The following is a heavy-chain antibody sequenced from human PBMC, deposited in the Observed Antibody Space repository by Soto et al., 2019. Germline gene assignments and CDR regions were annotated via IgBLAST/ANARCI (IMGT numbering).Heavy chain of an antibody. J-gene: IGHJ4*02. Sequence: LSLTCAVYGGSFSGHYWTWIRQPPGKGLEWVGEITRSGNTNYNPSLKSRVTISVDTSKNQFSLKLSSVTAADTAVYYCACNYYDFWSGYYSVGYFDYWAQGTPVTVSS. V-gene: IGHV4-34*01. CDR2: ITRSGNT. CDR1: GGSFSGHY. CDR3: ACNYYDFWSGYYSVGYFDY. D-gene: IGHD3-3*01.